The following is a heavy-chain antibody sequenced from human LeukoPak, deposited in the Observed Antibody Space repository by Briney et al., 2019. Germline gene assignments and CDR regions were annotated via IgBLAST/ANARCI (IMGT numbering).Heavy chain of an antibody. D-gene: IGHD2-21*01. V-gene: IGHV3-23*01. J-gene: IGHJ4*02. CDR3: AKDFRIGYSAHFDY. Sequence: GGSLRLSCVGSGFTFRSHAMSWDRQAPEKGLEFVSGIYENGGTTYYADSVKGRFSISRDNSKNTLYLQMDSLRGEDTAVYYCAKDFRIGYSAHFDYWGRGTLVTVSS. CDR2: IYENGGTT. CDR1: GFTFRSHA.